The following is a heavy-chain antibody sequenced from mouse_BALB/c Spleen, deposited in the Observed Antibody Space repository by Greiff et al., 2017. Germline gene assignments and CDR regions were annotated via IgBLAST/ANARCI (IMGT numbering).Heavy chain of an antibody. CDR1: GYTFTSYY. CDR2: INPSNGGT. J-gene: IGHJ3*01. D-gene: IGHD1-1*01. CDR3: TGYGSSYGFAY. V-gene: IGHV1S81*02. Sequence: QVQLKESGAELVKPGASVKLSCKASGYTFTSYYMYWVKQRPGQGLEWIGGINPSNGGTNFNEKFKSKATLTVDKSSSTAYMQLSSLTSEDSAVYYCTGYGSSYGFAYWGQGTLVTVSA.